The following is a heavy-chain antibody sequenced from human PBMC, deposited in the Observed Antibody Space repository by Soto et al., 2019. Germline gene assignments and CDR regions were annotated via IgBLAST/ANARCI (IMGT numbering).Heavy chain of an antibody. D-gene: IGHD2-15*01. CDR2: INHSGST. Sequence: SETLSLTCAVYGGSFSGYYWSWIRQPPGKGLEWIGEINHSGSTNYNPSLKSRVTISVDTSKNQFSLKLSSVTAADTAVYYCARGGGYCSGGSCYPHGYSYGIYDYWGQGTLVTVSS. V-gene: IGHV4-34*01. J-gene: IGHJ4*02. CDR1: GGSFSGYY. CDR3: ARGGGYCSGGSCYPHGYSYGIYDY.